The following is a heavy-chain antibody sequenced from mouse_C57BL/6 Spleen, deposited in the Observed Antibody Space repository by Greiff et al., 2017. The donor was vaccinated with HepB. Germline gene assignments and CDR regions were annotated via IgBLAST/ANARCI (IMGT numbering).Heavy chain of an antibody. Sequence: QVQLQQPGAELVRPGSSVKLSCKASGYTFTSYWMDWVKQRPGQGLEWIGNIYPSDSETHYNQKFKDKDTLTVDKSSSTAYMQLSSTTSEDSAVYYCARDYGSRGYFDVWGTGTTVTVSS. CDR2: IYPSDSET. CDR3: ARDYGSRGYFDV. V-gene: IGHV1-61*01. CDR1: GYTFTSYW. J-gene: IGHJ1*03. D-gene: IGHD1-1*01.